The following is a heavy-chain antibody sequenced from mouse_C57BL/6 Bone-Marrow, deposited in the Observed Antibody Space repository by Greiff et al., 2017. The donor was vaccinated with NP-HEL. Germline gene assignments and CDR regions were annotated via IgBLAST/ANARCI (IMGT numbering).Heavy chain of an antibody. CDR3: ARGIYYYGSPAWVAY. V-gene: IGHV1-78*01. CDR1: GYTFTDHT. Sequence: QVQLQQSDAELVKPGASVKISCKVSGYTFTDHTIHWMKQRPEQGLEWIGYIYPRDGSTKYNEKFKGKATLTADKSSSTAYMQLNSLTSEDSAVYFCARGIYYYGSPAWVAYWGQGTLVTVSA. D-gene: IGHD1-1*01. CDR2: IYPRDGST. J-gene: IGHJ3*01.